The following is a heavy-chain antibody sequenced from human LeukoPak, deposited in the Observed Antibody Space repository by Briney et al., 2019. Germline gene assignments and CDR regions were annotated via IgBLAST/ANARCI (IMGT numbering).Heavy chain of an antibody. CDR1: GGSFSGYD. V-gene: IGHV4-34*01. Sequence: AGTLSLTCAVYGGSFSGYDWSWIRQPPGKGLEWIGEINHSGSTNYNPSLTRRGTISVHTSKNQFSLKLSSVAAADTAVYYCLGVAGIGAYYGMDVWGKGTTVTVSS. D-gene: IGHD6-19*01. CDR2: INHSGST. J-gene: IGHJ6*04. CDR3: LGVAGIGAYYGMDV.